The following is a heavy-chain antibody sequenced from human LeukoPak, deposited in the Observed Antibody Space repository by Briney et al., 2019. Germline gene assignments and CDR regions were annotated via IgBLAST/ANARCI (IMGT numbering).Heavy chain of an antibody. J-gene: IGHJ6*03. D-gene: IGHD5-18*01. CDR2: ISAYNGNT. V-gene: IGHV1-18*01. Sequence: ASVKVSCKASGYTFTSYGISWVRQAPGQGLEWMGWISAYNGNTNYAQKLQGRVTMTTDTSTSTAYMELRSLRSDDTAVYYCARAYVDTAMVAGYYYMDVWGKETTVTVSS. CDR3: ARAYVDTAMVAGYYYMDV. CDR1: GYTFTSYG.